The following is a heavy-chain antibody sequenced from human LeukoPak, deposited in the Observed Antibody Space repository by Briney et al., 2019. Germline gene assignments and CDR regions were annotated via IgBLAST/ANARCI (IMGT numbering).Heavy chain of an antibody. CDR3: VRYCNGGSCYRDAFDI. Sequence: GGSLRLSCAASGFTFSSYWMSWVRQAPGKGLEWVANIKQDGSEKYYVDSVKGRFTISRDNAKNSLYLQMNSLRAEDTAVYYCVRYCNGGSCYRDAFDIWGQGTMVTVSS. CDR1: GFTFSSYW. D-gene: IGHD2-15*01. V-gene: IGHV3-7*01. CDR2: IKQDGSEK. J-gene: IGHJ3*02.